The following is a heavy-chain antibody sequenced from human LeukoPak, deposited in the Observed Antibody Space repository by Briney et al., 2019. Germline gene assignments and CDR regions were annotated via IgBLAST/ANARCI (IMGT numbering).Heavy chain of an antibody. CDR3: ARAALYCSGGSCYKFDY. D-gene: IGHD2-15*01. V-gene: IGHV3-21*01. CDR2: ISSSSSYI. J-gene: IGHJ4*02. CDR1: GFTFSSYS. Sequence: GGSLRLSCAASGFTFSSYSMNWVRQAPGKGLEWVSSISSSSSYIYYADSVKGRFTISRDNAKNSLYPQMNSLRAEDTAVYYCARAALYCSGGSCYKFDYWGQGTLVTVSS.